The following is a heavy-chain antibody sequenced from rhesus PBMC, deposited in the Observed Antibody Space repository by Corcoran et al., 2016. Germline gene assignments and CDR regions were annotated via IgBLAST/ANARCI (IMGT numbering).Heavy chain of an antibody. CDR1: GGSISSNY. D-gene: IGHD1-44*01. V-gene: IGHV4-173*01. J-gene: IGHJ4*01. CDR2: ISGSGGST. CDR3: ARDRLTTDY. Sequence: QLQLQESGPGLVKPSETLSLTCAVSGGSISSNYWSWIHQPPGKGLDWIGRISGSGGSTDYNPSLNSRVTISTDTSKNQCSLKLSSVTAADTAVYYCARDRLTTDYWGQGVLVTVSS.